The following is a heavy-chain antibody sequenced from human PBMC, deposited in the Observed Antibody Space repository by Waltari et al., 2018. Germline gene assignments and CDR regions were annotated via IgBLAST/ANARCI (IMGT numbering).Heavy chain of an antibody. V-gene: IGHV1-18*01. CDR2: ISAYNGNT. CDR1: GYTFTSDG. Sequence: QVQLVQSGAEVKKPGASVKVSCKASGYTFTSDGISWVRKAPGQWLEWMGWISAYNGNTNYAQKLQCRVTMTTDTSTSTAYMELRSLRSDDTAVYYCARGAAAAEYWYFDLWGRGTLVTVSS. D-gene: IGHD6-13*01. J-gene: IGHJ2*01. CDR3: ARGAAAAEYWYFDL.